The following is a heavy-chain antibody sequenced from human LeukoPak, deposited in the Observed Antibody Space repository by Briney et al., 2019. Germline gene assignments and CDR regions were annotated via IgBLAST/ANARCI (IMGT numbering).Heavy chain of an antibody. Sequence: GGSLRLSCAASGFSFDNYAMHWVRHGPGKSLQWVSVISVDVGTTYYADSVKGRFTISRDSSKNSLYLQMNSLTTEDSALYYCAKADCGGTCFLIDSWGEGTLVTVSS. CDR1: GFSFDNYA. CDR2: ISVDVGTT. V-gene: IGHV3-43*02. CDR3: AKADCGGTCFLIDS. D-gene: IGHD2-21*02. J-gene: IGHJ4*02.